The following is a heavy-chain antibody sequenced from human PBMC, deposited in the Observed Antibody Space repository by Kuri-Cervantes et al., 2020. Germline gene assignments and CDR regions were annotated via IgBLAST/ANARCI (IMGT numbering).Heavy chain of an antibody. D-gene: IGHD3-3*01. Sequence: SETLSLTCTVSGGCISSGGYYWSWIRQHPGKGLEWIGYIYYSGSTYYNPSLKSRVTISVDTSKNQFSLKLSSVTAADTAVYYCARVGLYYDFWSGYYTQTGFDYWGQGTLVTVSS. CDR3: ARVGLYYDFWSGYYTQTGFDY. J-gene: IGHJ4*02. V-gene: IGHV4-31*03. CDR2: IYYSGST. CDR1: GGCISSGGYY.